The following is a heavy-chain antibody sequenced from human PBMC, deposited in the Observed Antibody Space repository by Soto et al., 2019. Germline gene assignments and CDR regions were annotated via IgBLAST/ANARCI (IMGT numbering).Heavy chain of an antibody. Sequence: GGSLRLSGAASGFTFSRYSLHWVRQAPGKGLEGVAVISSYGNTTYYADSVKGRFTVSRDSARNTLYLEMNSLRTEDTAVYYGAGGGESLNSGFDFWGQGTLVTVSS. V-gene: IGHV3-30*04. D-gene: IGHD3-16*01. CDR2: ISSYGNTT. CDR1: GFTFSRYS. J-gene: IGHJ4*02. CDR3: AGGGESLNSGFDF.